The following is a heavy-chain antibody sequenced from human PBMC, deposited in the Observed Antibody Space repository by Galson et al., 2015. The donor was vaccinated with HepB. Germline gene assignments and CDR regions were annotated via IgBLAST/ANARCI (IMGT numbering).Heavy chain of an antibody. CDR2: INTNTGNP. D-gene: IGHD2-15*01. CDR3: ARAERARYCSGGSCLNEGNAFDI. J-gene: IGHJ3*02. Sequence: SVKVSCKASGYTFTSYAMNWVRQAPGQGLEWMGWINTNTGNPTYAQGFTGRFVFSLDTSVSTAYLQISSLKAEDTAVYYCARAERARYCSGGSCLNEGNAFDIWGQGTMVTVSS. CDR1: GYTFTSYA. V-gene: IGHV7-4-1*02.